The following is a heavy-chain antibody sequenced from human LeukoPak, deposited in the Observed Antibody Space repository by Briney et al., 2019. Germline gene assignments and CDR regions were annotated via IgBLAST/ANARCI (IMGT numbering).Heavy chain of an antibody. Sequence: GGSLRLSCAASEFTFNSYSMKWVRQAPGKGLEWVSSISTSGSYIHYADSVKGRFTISRDNAKNSLYLQMNSLRAEDTAVYYCARGLYFFDYWGQGTLVTVSS. CDR3: ARGLYFFDY. V-gene: IGHV3-21*01. J-gene: IGHJ4*02. CDR2: ISTSGSYI. CDR1: EFTFNSYS.